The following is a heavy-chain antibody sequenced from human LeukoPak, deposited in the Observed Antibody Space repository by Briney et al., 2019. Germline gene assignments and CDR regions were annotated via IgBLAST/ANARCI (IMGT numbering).Heavy chain of an antibody. D-gene: IGHD3-10*01. Sequence: SETLSLTCTVSGGSISSHYWSWIRQPPGKGLEWIGYIYYSGSTNYNPSLKSRVTISVDTSKNQFSLKLSSVTAADTAVYYCARDRVWFGELSGWFDPWGQGTLVTVSS. CDR2: IYYSGST. V-gene: IGHV4-59*11. CDR3: ARDRVWFGELSGWFDP. J-gene: IGHJ5*02. CDR1: GGSISSHY.